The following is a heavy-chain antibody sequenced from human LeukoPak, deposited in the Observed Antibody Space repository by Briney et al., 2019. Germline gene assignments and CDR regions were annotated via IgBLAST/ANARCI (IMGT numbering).Heavy chain of an antibody. CDR2: ISGGGDST. CDR1: GFTFSSYA. CDR3: AKHSGYSYGNHFDY. Sequence: GGSLRLSCAASGFTFSSYAMSWVRQAPGKGLEWVSAISGGGDSTYYADSVKGRVTISGDNSKNTLYLQMNSLRAEDTAVYYCAKHSGYSYGNHFDYWGQGTLVTVSS. D-gene: IGHD5-18*01. J-gene: IGHJ4*02. V-gene: IGHV3-23*01.